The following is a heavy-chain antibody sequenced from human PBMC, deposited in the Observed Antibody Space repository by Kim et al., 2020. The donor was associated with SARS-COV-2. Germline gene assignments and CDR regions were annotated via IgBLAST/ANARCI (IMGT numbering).Heavy chain of an antibody. D-gene: IGHD6-13*01. Sequence: SETLSLTCAVYGGSFSGYYWSWIRQPPGKGLEWIGEINHSGSTNYNPSLKSRVTISVDTSKNQFPLKLSSVTAADTAVYYCARGREPQQLVLPNYYYYGMDVWGQGTTVTVSS. V-gene: IGHV4-34*01. CDR2: INHSGST. CDR3: ARGREPQQLVLPNYYYYGMDV. CDR1: GGSFSGYY. J-gene: IGHJ6*02.